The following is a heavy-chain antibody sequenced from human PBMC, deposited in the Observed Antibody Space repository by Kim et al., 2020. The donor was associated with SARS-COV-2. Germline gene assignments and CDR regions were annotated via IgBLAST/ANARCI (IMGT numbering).Heavy chain of an antibody. V-gene: IGHV3-21*01. CDR2: ISSSSSYI. J-gene: IGHJ6*02. CDR3: ARDGGITIFGVVTADYGMDV. CDR1: GFTFSSYS. D-gene: IGHD3-3*01. Sequence: GGSLRLSCAASGFTFSSYSMNWVRQAPGKGLEWVSSISSSSSYIYYADSVKGRFTISRDNAKNSLYLQMNSLRAEDTAVYYCARDGGITIFGVVTADYGMDVCGQGTTVTVSS.